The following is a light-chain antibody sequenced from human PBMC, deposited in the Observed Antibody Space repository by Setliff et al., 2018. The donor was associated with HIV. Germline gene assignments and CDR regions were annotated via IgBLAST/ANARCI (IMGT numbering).Light chain of an antibody. CDR2: WAS. CDR1: QSLFYSSNNKNY. J-gene: IGKJ2*01. V-gene: IGKV4-1*01. CDR3: QQYYSMPAT. Sequence: DIVMTQSPESLGVSLGERATINCKSSQSLFYSSNNKNYLAWYQQTPRQPPKLLIYWASTRESGVPDRFSGSGSGTDFTLTINSLQAEDVAVYYCQQYYSMPATFGQGTKVDIK.